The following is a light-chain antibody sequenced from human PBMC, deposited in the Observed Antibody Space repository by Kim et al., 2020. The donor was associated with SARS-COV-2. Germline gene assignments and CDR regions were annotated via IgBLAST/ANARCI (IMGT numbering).Light chain of an antibody. J-gene: IGKJ1*01. CDR2: GAS. CDR3: QEYYNWPRRT. CDR1: QSVSTT. Sequence: PGEGATLSCRASQSVSTTVAWFQQRPGQAPRLLIYGASTRAAGVSDRFSGSGSGTDFTLTISSLQSEDFAIYYCQEYYNWPRRTFGQGTKVDIK. V-gene: IGKV3-15*01.